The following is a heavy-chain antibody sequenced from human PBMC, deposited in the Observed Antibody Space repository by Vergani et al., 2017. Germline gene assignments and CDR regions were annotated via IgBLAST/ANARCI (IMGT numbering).Heavy chain of an antibody. CDR1: GFTFSSYA. J-gene: IGHJ4*02. CDR3: ARDGFITMVRGVIDY. Sequence: QVQLVESGGGVVQPGRSLRLSCAASGFTFSSYAMHWVRQAPGKGLEWVAVISYDGSNKYYADSVKGRFTISRDNSKNTLYLQMNSLRAEDTAVYYCARDGFITMVRGVIDYWGQGTLVTVSS. D-gene: IGHD3-10*01. CDR2: ISYDGSNK. V-gene: IGHV3-30-3*01.